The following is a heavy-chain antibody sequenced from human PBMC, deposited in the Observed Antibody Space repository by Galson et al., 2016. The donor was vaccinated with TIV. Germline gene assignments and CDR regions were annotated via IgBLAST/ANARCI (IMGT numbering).Heavy chain of an antibody. D-gene: IGHD3-3*01. J-gene: IGHJ5*02. Sequence: TVSGDSISRHDWTWIRQPPGKGLEWIGCISYSGGTNYNPSLKGRVSISLDTSENNFSLKLSSVTAADTAVYYCVRYFEVVLGGFHWFDPWGQGTLVIVSS. V-gene: IGHV4-59*11. CDR1: GDSISRHD. CDR2: ISYSGGT. CDR3: VRYFEVVLGGFHWFDP.